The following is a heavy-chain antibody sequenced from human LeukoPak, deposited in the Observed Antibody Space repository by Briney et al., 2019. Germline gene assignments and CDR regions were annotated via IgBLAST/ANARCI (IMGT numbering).Heavy chain of an antibody. D-gene: IGHD2-2*01. Sequence: ASVKVSCKASGYTFTSYGISWVRQAPGQGLEWMGWISAYNGNTNYAQKLQGRVTMTTDTSTSTAYMELRSLRSDDTAVYYCARDKRVPAAMYHYHHRMDLWGQGTTVTVSS. CDR1: GYTFTSYG. CDR3: ARDKRVPAAMYHYHHRMDL. V-gene: IGHV1-18*01. CDR2: ISAYNGNT. J-gene: IGHJ6*02.